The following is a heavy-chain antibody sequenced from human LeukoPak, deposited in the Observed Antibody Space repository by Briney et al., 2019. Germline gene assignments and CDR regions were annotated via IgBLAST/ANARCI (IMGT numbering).Heavy chain of an antibody. CDR2: INRRGST. V-gene: IGHV4-34*01. J-gene: IGHJ4*02. Sequence: KPSETLSLTCTVSGGSISSYYWSWIRQPPGKGLEWIGEINRRGSTNYNPSLKSRVTISVDTSKNQFSLKLNSVTAADTAVYYCARGDLNWGLDYWGQGTLVTVSS. CDR3: ARGDLNWGLDY. D-gene: IGHD7-27*01. CDR1: GGSISSYY.